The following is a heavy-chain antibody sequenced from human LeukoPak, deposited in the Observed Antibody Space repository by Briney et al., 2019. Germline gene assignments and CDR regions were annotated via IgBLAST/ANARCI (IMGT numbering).Heavy chain of an antibody. J-gene: IGHJ4*02. V-gene: IGHV3-30-3*01. CDR2: ISYDGSNK. Sequence: GGSLRLSCAASGFTFSSYAMHWVRQAPGKGLEWVAVISYDGSNKYYADSVKGRFTISRDNSKNTLYLQMNSLRAEDTAVYYCARLGFSSSYFDYWGQGTLVTVSS. D-gene: IGHD6-6*01. CDR1: GFTFSSYA. CDR3: ARLGFSSSYFDY.